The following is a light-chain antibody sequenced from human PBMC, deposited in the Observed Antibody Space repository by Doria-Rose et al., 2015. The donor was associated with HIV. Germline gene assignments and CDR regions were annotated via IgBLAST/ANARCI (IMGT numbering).Light chain of an antibody. Sequence: TQSPGTLSLSPGERAALSCRASQSFSSTYLAWYQQKPGQAPSLLIYDGSTGATGIADTISASGSGTDFTLSINRLEPEDFALYYCHQYGTSWTFGQGTKVEI. CDR2: DGS. CDR3: HQYGTSWT. J-gene: IGKJ1*01. V-gene: IGKV3-20*01. CDR1: QSFSSTY.